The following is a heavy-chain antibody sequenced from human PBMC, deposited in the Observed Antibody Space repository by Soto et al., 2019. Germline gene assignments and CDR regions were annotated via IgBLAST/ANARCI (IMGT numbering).Heavy chain of an antibody. J-gene: IGHJ4*02. CDR1: GVSISSGGYY. V-gene: IGHV4-31*03. D-gene: IGHD1-7*01. Sequence: PSETLSLTCTVSGVSISSGGYYWSWIRQHPGKGLEWIGYIYYSGSTYYNPSLKSRVTISVDTSKNQFSLKLSSVTAADTAVYYCARARLELWIDYWGQGTLVTVSS. CDR2: IYYSGST. CDR3: ARARLELWIDY.